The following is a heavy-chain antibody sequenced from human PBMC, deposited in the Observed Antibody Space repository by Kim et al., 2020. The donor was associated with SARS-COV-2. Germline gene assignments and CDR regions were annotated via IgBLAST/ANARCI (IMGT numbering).Heavy chain of an antibody. CDR2: IYYGGSA. V-gene: IGHV4-59*01. D-gene: IGHD3-22*01. Sequence: SETLSLTCTVSGGSITSNHWNWIRQPPGKGLEWIGNIYYGGSANYNPSLRSRVTISLDTSKNQYSLKLTSVTAADTAIYYCARTRGLDFWGLGTLVTVSS. CDR1: GGSITSNH. CDR3: ARTRGLDF. J-gene: IGHJ2*01.